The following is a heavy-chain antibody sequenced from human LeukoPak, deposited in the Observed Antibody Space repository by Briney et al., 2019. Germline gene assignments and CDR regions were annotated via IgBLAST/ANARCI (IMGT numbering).Heavy chain of an antibody. Sequence: PGGSLRLSCAASGFTFSSYSMNWVRQAPGKGLEWVSSISSSSSYIYYAGSVKGRFTISRDNAKNSLYLQMNSLRAEDTAAYYCARSSGDHHYFDYWGQGTLVTVSS. D-gene: IGHD2-21*02. CDR3: ARSSGDHHYFDY. J-gene: IGHJ4*02. CDR2: ISSSSSYI. V-gene: IGHV3-21*01. CDR1: GFTFSSYS.